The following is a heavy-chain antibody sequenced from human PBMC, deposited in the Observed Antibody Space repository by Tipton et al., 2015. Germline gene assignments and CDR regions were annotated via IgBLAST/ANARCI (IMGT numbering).Heavy chain of an antibody. CDR2: IYYSGTS. D-gene: IGHD2-2*01. V-gene: IGHV4-59*12. CDR3: ARVGSSSIFDI. J-gene: IGHJ3*02. CDR1: DGSISAYY. Sequence: TLSLTCTVSDGSISAYYWSWIRQPPGKGLEWIGFIYYSGTSIYSPSLEGRVTISVDTSKNQFSLKLSSVTAADTAVYYCARVGSSSIFDIWGQGTMVTVSS.